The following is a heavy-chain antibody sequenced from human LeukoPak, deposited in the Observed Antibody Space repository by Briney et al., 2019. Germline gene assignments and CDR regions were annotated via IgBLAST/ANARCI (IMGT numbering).Heavy chain of an antibody. CDR3: ARALQPGVYAFDI. D-gene: IGHD6-13*01. Sequence: PSETLSLTCTVSGVSISSYYWTWIRQPPGQGQEWIGYIYYSGSTNYNPSLKSRVTISVDTSKNQFSLKLSSVTAADTAVYYCARALQPGVYAFDIWGQGTMVTVSS. CDR1: GVSISSYY. CDR2: IYYSGST. V-gene: IGHV4-59*01. J-gene: IGHJ3*02.